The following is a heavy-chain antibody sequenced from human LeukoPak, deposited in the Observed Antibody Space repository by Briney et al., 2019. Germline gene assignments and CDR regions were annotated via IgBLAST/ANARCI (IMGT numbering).Heavy chain of an antibody. CDR3: ARWRELLGWDFDL. CDR1: GFTPSDSY. V-gene: IGHV3-11*03. Sequence: GGSLRPSCAASGFTPSDSYMSWIRQAPGKGLEWVSYISGSSTFTNFADSVRGRFTISRDNAKNSLYLQMHGLRAEDTSVYYCARWRELLGWDFDLWGRGTLVTVSS. CDR2: ISGSSTFT. D-gene: IGHD1-7*01. J-gene: IGHJ2*01.